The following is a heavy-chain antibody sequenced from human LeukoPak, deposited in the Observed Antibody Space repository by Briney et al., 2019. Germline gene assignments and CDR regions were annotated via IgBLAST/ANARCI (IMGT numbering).Heavy chain of an antibody. CDR3: ARRSGSGRHPFHI. J-gene: IGHJ3*02. V-gene: IGHV1-8*03. D-gene: IGHD3-10*01. CDR2: INTNSGNT. CDR1: GYTFTTYD. Sequence: ASVKVSCKASGYTFTTYDINWVRRASGQGLEWLGYINTNSGNTGYARKFQGRVTITRSTSISTVYMELSSLRSEDTAVHYCARRSGSGRHPFHIWGQGTMLTVSS.